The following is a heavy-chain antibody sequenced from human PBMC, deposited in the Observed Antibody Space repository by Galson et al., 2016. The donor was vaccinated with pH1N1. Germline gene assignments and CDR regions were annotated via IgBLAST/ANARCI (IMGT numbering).Heavy chain of an antibody. D-gene: IGHD4/OR15-4a*01. Sequence: SLRLSCAGSGFTFSNYWMHWVRQAPGKGLEWVANIKHDGSQKYYVDSVKGRFTISRDNAKNSLYLQMNSLRAEDTAVYYCVREVGAVEAFWGQGTLVTVSS. CDR1: GFTFSNYW. V-gene: IGHV3-7*01. J-gene: IGHJ4*02. CDR3: VREVGAVEAF. CDR2: IKHDGSQK.